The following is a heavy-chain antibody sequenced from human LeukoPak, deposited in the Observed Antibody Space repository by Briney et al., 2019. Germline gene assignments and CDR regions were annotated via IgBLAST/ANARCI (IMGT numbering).Heavy chain of an antibody. CDR2: IYTSGST. CDR1: GGSTSSYY. Sequence: PSETLSLTCTVSGGSTSSYYWSWIRQPAGKGLERIVRIYTSGSTNYNPSLKSRVTMSVATSRNPFSLKLRSVTAADTAVYYCARGYMEGNDCWGQGTLVTVSS. D-gene: IGHD1-14*01. J-gene: IGHJ4*02. CDR3: ARGYMEGNDC. V-gene: IGHV4-4*07.